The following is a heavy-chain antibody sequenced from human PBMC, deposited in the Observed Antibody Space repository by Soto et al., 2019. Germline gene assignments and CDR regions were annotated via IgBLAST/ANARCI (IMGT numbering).Heavy chain of an antibody. Sequence: GGFLRLSCAASGFTFSSYWMHWVRQAPGKGLVWVSRINSDGSSTSYADSVKGRFTISRDNAKNTLYLQMNSLRAEDTAVYYCAREGSSSWYVGYWYFDLWGRGTLVTVSS. CDR3: AREGSSSWYVGYWYFDL. CDR2: INSDGSST. V-gene: IGHV3-74*01. CDR1: GFTFSSYW. D-gene: IGHD6-13*01. J-gene: IGHJ2*01.